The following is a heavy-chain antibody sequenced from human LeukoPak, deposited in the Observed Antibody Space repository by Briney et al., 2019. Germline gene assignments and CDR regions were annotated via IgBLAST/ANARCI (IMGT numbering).Heavy chain of an antibody. D-gene: IGHD3-22*01. CDR3: ARGWGYYDSSGYFDAFDI. V-gene: IGHV4-4*07. CDR2: IYTSGST. Sequence: SETLSLTCTVSGGSISSYYWRWIRQPTGKGLKWIGRIYTSGSTNYNPSLKSRVTMSVDTSKNQFSLKLSSVTAADTAVYYCARGWGYYDSSGYFDAFDIWGQGTMVTVSS. J-gene: IGHJ3*02. CDR1: GGSISSYY.